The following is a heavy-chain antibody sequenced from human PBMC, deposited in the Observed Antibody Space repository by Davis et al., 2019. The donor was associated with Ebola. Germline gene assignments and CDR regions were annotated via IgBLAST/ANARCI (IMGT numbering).Heavy chain of an antibody. CDR2: INPHNGNT. D-gene: IGHD1-1*01. CDR1: GYTFTNYG. CDR3: ARAQFPTTSDH. J-gene: IGHJ4*02. Sequence: ASVKVSCKASGYTFTNYGITWVRQAPGQGLEWMGWINPHNGNTNYAQNVQGRVTMTTDTSTSTAYMEVGSLSSDDTAVYYCARAQFPTTSDHWGQGTRVTVSS. V-gene: IGHV1-18*04.